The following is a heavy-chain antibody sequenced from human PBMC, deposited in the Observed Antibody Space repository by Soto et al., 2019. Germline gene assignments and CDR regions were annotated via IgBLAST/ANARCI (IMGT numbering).Heavy chain of an antibody. V-gene: IGHV1-18*01. CDR3: ARDWRGAEGFGP. J-gene: IGHJ5*02. D-gene: IGHD3-3*01. Sequence: QVQLVQSGPEVKKPGASVKISCKASGYTFNTYGFTWVRQAPGQGREWMGWIGAHNGDTNYVQKFQGRVTMTTETSTTTSYRELRNLTSDDTAVYFCARDWRGAEGFGPWGQGTLVTVSS. CDR1: GYTFNTYG. CDR2: IGAHNGDT.